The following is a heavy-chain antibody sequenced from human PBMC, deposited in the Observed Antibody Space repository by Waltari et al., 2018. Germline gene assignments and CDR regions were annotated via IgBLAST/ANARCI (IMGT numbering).Heavy chain of an antibody. Sequence: EVQLVQSGAEVTKPGESLRISCKGSGYSFTRYWISWGRQMPGKGLEWRGMIDPSDSSTNYSPSFQGHVTISADKSISTAYLQWSSLKASDTAMYYCARPRTGGRQAFDIWGQGTMVTVSS. CDR2: IDPSDSST. CDR1: GYSFTRYW. J-gene: IGHJ3*02. CDR3: ARPRTGGRQAFDI. D-gene: IGHD3-10*01. V-gene: IGHV5-10-1*03.